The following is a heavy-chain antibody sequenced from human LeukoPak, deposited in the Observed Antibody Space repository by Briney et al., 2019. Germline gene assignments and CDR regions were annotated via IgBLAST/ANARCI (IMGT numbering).Heavy chain of an antibody. J-gene: IGHJ6*03. Sequence: ASVKVSCKASGYTFTGYYMHWVRQAPGQGLEWMGWINPNSGGTNYAQKFQGRVTMTRDTSISTAYMELSRPRSDDTAVYYCARDHSNDFWSGSGPLYYMDVWGKGTTVTVSS. CDR3: ARDHSNDFWSGSGPLYYMDV. CDR2: INPNSGGT. CDR1: GYTFTGYY. D-gene: IGHD3-3*01. V-gene: IGHV1-2*02.